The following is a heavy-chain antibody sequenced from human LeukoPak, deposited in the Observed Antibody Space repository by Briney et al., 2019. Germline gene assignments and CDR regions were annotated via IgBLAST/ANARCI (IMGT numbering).Heavy chain of an antibody. Sequence: GGSLRLSCAASGFTFSSYEMNWVRQAPGDGLEWVSYISSSGSTIYYADSVKGRFTISRDNAKNSLYLQMNSLRAEDTAVYYCAKRIVVVTAMPHFDYWGQGTLVTVSS. CDR2: ISSSGSTI. CDR1: GFTFSSYE. D-gene: IGHD2-21*02. J-gene: IGHJ4*02. V-gene: IGHV3-48*03. CDR3: AKRIVVVTAMPHFDY.